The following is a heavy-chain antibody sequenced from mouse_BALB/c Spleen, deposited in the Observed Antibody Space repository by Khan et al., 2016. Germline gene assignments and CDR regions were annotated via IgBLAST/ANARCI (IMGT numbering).Heavy chain of an antibody. D-gene: IGHD2-1*01. J-gene: IGHJ4*01. CDR3: AGKPPLLPDYYAMDY. V-gene: IGHV9-3-1*01. CDR1: GYTLTNYG. Sequence: QIQLVQSGPELKKPGETVKISCKASGYTLTNYGMNWVKQAPGKGLEWMGWINTYTGEPTYADDFKGRFAYSLETSANTAYLQINNLNNEDTATFDSAGKPPLLPDYYAMDYWGQGSSVTGSS. CDR2: INTYTGEP.